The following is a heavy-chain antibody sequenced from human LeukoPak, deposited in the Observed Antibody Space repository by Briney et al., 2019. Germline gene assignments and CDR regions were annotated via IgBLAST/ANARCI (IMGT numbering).Heavy chain of an antibody. CDR1: GGTFSSYA. J-gene: IGHJ6*03. CDR3: ASGPDYYYYMDV. Sequence: SVKVSCKASGGTFSSYAISWVRQAPGQGLEWMGGIIPIFGTANYAQKFQGKVTITADESTSTAYMELSSLRSEDTAVYYCASGPDYYYYMDVWGKGTTVTVSS. V-gene: IGHV1-69*13. CDR2: IIPIFGTA.